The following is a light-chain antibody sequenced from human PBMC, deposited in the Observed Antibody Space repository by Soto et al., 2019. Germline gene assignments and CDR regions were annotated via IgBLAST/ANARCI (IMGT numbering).Light chain of an antibody. Sequence: EVMLTQSPGTLSLSPGERATLSCRASQSVSSNYLAWYQQKSGQAPRLLIYGASNRATGIPDRFSGSGSGTDFTLTIRRLEPEDFAFYYCQQYDTSPRTFGQGTNVEFK. J-gene: IGKJ1*01. CDR3: QQYDTSPRT. CDR2: GAS. CDR1: QSVSSNY. V-gene: IGKV3-20*01.